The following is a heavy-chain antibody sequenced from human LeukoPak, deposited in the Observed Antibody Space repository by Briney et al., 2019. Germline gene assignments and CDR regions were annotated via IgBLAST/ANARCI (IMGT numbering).Heavy chain of an antibody. J-gene: IGHJ4*02. Sequence: GGSLRLSCAASGFTFSDYYMSWIRQVPGKGLEWVSYISSSGSTTYYADSVKGRFTISRDNAKNSLYLQMNSLRAEDTAVYYCARESYYDSSGYYYDYWGQGTLVTVSS. CDR3: ARESYYDSSGYYYDY. CDR2: ISSSGSTT. CDR1: GFTFSDYY. V-gene: IGHV3-11*01. D-gene: IGHD3-22*01.